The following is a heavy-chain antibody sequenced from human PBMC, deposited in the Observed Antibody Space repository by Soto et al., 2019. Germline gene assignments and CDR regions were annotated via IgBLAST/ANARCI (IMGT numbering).Heavy chain of an antibody. V-gene: IGHV1-3*05. CDR3: ARFHCDRWLRGGGDY. CDR2: INAGNGNT. D-gene: IGHD5-12*01. J-gene: IGHJ4*02. CDR1: GYTFTSYA. Sequence: QVQLVQSGAEEKKPGASVKVSCKASGYTFTSYAMHWVRQAPGQRLEWMGWINAGNGNTKYSQKFQDRVTITWDKSASTAYMELSSLRSEDTAVYYCARFHCDRWLRGGGDYWGQGTLVTVSS.